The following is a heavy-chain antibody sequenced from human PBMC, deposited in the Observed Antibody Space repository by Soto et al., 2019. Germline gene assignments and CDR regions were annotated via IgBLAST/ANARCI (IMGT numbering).Heavy chain of an antibody. Sequence: SETLSITCTVCGDSISSDDYHWTWIRQPPGKGLEWIGYIYYSGSIFYNPSLKSRVTISVDTSKNQFSLNLSSVTAADTAVYFCAREDDGGDRDYYGLDVWGQGTTVTVSS. D-gene: IGHD2-21*02. CDR2: IYYSGSI. CDR3: AREDDGGDRDYYGLDV. CDR1: GDSISSDDYH. J-gene: IGHJ6*02. V-gene: IGHV4-30-4*08.